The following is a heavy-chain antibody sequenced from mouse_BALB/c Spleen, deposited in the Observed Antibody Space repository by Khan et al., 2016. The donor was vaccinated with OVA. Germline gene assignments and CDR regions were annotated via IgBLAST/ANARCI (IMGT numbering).Heavy chain of an antibody. D-gene: IGHD1-2*01. J-gene: IGHJ3*01. CDR1: GYTFTDFY. V-gene: IGHV1-77*01. Sequence: LEESGPELARPGASVHLSCKASGYTFTDFYINWVKQRSGQGLEWIGAISPGSGDTYYTEKFKGKATLTADKSSSNAYMQRSSLTSEASAIYVGERRKYFGYNFAYWGQGNLVTGSA. CDR2: ISPGSGDT. CDR3: ERRKYFGYNFAY.